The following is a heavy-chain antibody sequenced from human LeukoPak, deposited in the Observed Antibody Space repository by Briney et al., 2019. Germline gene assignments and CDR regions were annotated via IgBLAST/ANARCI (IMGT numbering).Heavy chain of an antibody. CDR2: IRSKASNYAT. J-gene: IGHJ4*02. D-gene: IGHD2-15*01. Sequence: GGSLRLSCAASGFTFSGSAMHWVRQASGKGLEWVGRIRSKASNYATAYAASVKGRFTISRDDSKNTAYLQMNSLKNEDMAVYYCSVNYCSGDSCYMFWGQGTLVPVSS. CDR3: SVNYCSGDSCYMF. CDR1: GFTFSGSA. V-gene: IGHV3-73*01.